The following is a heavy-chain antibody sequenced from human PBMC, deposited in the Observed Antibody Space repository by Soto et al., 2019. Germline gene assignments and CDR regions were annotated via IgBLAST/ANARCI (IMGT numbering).Heavy chain of an antibody. Sequence: GGSLRLSCAASGFTFSDYGMNWVRQAPGRGLEWVAVISDDGSNRYSAESVKGRFTISRDNSKKMLFLHMNGLRGEDTGTYYCAKGAARYFDYWGRGTLVTVSS. CDR3: AKGAARYFDY. J-gene: IGHJ4*02. CDR2: ISDDGSNR. D-gene: IGHD1-26*01. V-gene: IGHV3-30*18. CDR1: GFTFSDYG.